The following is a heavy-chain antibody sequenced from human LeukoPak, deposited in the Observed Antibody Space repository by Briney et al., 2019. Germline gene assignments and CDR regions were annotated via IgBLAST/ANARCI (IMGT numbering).Heavy chain of an antibody. CDR3: ARDRSPYYDFWSGHKEGNWFDP. Sequence: SSETLSLTCTVSGGSISSYYWSWIRQPAGKGLEWIGRIYTSGSTNYNPSLKSRVTMSVDTSKNQFSLKLSSVTAADTAAYYCARDRSPYYDFWSGHKEGNWFDPWGQGTLVTVSS. CDR2: IYTSGST. CDR1: GGSISSYY. J-gene: IGHJ5*02. V-gene: IGHV4-4*07. D-gene: IGHD3-3*01.